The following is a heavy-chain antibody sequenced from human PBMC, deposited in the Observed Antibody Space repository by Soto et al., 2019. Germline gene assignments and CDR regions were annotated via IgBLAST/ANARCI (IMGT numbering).Heavy chain of an antibody. CDR2: IIPIFGTA. CDR3: ARRGLLWFYMDV. Sequence: GASVKVSCKASGGTFSSYTISWVRQAPGQGLEWMGGIIPIFGTANYAQKFQGRVTITADKSTSTAYMELSSLRSEDTAVYYCARRGLLWFYMDVWGQGATVTVSS. CDR1: GGTFSSYT. D-gene: IGHD3-10*01. J-gene: IGHJ6*02. V-gene: IGHV1-69*06.